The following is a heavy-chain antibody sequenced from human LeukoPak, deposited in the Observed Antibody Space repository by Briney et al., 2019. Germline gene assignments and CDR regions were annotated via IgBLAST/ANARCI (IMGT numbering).Heavy chain of an antibody. Sequence: SETLSLTCTVSGGSISSSSYYWGWIRQPPGKGLEWIGSIYYSGSTYYNPSLKSRVTISVDTSKNQFSLKLSSVTAADTAVYYCARSLGYYDILSYYYYMDVWGKGTTVTISS. J-gene: IGHJ6*03. CDR2: IYYSGST. CDR1: GGSISSSSYY. CDR3: ARSLGYYDILSYYYYMDV. D-gene: IGHD3-9*01. V-gene: IGHV4-39*07.